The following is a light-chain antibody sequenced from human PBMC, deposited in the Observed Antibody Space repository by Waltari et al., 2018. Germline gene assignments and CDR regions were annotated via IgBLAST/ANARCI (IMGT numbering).Light chain of an antibody. J-gene: IGLJ2*01. CDR1: TAPATVTHY. V-gene: IGLV7-46*01. CDR3: LLSFSGTVV. Sequence: QDVVTQEPSVTVSAGGTVTLTCGSTTAPATVTHYPHWFQPKPGHAPKTIMYDVGNKHSWTPARFSASLIGGKAALTLSGAQFEDEADYYCLLSFSGTVVFGGGTRLTVL. CDR2: DVG.